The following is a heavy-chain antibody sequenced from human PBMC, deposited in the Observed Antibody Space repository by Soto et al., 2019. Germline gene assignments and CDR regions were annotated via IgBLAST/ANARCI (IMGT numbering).Heavy chain of an antibody. CDR3: ARQSRDGYNWYYFDF. V-gene: IGHV4-59*08. CDR1: GGSISSYY. J-gene: IGHJ4*02. Sequence: SETLSLTCTVSGGSISSYYWSWIRQPPEKGLEWIGCIYYSGSTNYNPSLKSRVTISVDTSKKQFSLNLSSVTAADTAVYYCARQSRDGYNWYYFDFWGQGTLVT. CDR2: IYYSGST. D-gene: IGHD5-12*01.